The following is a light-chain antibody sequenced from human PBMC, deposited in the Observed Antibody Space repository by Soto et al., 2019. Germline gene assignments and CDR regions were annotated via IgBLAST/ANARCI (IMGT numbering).Light chain of an antibody. J-gene: IGKJ2*01. V-gene: IGKV3-15*01. CDR1: QTVASN. CDR2: GAS. Sequence: EIVMTQSPATLSVYPGERATLSCRASQTVASNLAWYQQKPGQAPRLLIHGASTRATGVSARFSGSGSGTEFTLTISSLQSEDFAVYYCQQYHNWPPQYTFGQGTKLQIK. CDR3: QQYHNWPPQYT.